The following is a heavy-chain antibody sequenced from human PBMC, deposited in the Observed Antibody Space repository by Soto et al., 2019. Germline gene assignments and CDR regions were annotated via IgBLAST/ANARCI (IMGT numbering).Heavy chain of an antibody. CDR2: IYYSGST. V-gene: IGHV4-31*03. CDR1: GGSISSGGYY. Sequence: SENLSLNRTVSGGSISSGGYYWSWIRQHPGKGLEWIGYIYYSGSTYYNPSLKSRVTISVDTSKNQFSLKLSSVTAADTAVYYCARESRSVTNVDYCYVMDVWGQGSTVTGS. J-gene: IGHJ6*02. D-gene: IGHD4-17*01. CDR3: ARESRSVTNVDYCYVMDV.